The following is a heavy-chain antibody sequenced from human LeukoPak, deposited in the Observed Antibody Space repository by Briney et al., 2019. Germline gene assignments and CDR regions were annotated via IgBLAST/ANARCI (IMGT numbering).Heavy chain of an antibody. CDR3: ARRRGYMVRGVIEYYYYGMDV. CDR1: GYSFTDYY. Sequence: GASVKVSCKASGYSFTDYYIHWVRQAPGQSLEWMGWINPNSGGTKFAQKFQGRVTMTRDTSISTAYMELSRLRSDDTAVYYCARRRGYMVRGVIEYYYYGMDVWGQGTTVTVSS. V-gene: IGHV1-2*02. CDR2: INPNSGGT. J-gene: IGHJ6*02. D-gene: IGHD3-10*01.